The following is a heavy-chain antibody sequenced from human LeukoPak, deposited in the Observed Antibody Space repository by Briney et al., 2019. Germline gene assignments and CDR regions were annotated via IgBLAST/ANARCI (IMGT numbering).Heavy chain of an antibody. CDR1: GYTFT. Sequence: GASVKVSCKASGYTFTIHWVRQAPGQGLEWMGIINPSGGSTSYAQKFQGRVTITRNTSISTAYMELSSLRSEDTAVYYCARGDWFDPWGQGTLVTVSS. CDR3: ARGDWFDP. CDR2: INPSGGST. D-gene: IGHD3-16*01. V-gene: IGHV1-46*01. J-gene: IGHJ5*02.